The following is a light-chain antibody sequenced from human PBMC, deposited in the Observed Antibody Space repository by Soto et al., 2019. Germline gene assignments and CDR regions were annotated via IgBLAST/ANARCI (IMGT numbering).Light chain of an antibody. Sequence: QSALTQPASVSGSPGQSITISCTGSSTNIGSSSLVSWYQQHPGKAPKLMIYEATKRPSGLSDRFSGSKSGNTASLTISGLQAEDEADYFCCSSAGSDNYVLFGGGNKLTVL. CDR1: STNIGSSSL. J-gene: IGLJ2*01. CDR2: EAT. V-gene: IGLV2-23*01. CDR3: CSSAGSDNYVL.